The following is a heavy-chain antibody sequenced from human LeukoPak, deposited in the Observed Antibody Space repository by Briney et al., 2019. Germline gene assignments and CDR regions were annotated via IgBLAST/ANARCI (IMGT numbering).Heavy chain of an antibody. Sequence: SETLSLTCAVYGGSFSGYYWSWIRQPPGKGLEWIGEINHSGSTNYNPSLKSRVTISVDTSKNQFSLKLSSVTAADTAVYYCARGPVRITIFGVVIICGMDVWGQGTTVTVSS. J-gene: IGHJ6*02. CDR2: INHSGST. CDR3: ARGPVRITIFGVVIICGMDV. V-gene: IGHV4-34*01. CDR1: GGSFSGYY. D-gene: IGHD3-3*01.